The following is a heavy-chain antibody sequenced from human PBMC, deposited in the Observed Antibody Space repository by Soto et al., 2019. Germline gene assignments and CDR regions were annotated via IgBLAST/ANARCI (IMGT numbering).Heavy chain of an antibody. CDR2: IFPTGNT. J-gene: IGHJ4*02. CDR1: SASLSNYY. D-gene: IGHD1-26*01. CDR3: ATGSLGTDY. V-gene: IGHV4-4*07. Sequence: SETLSLTCTVSSASLSNYYWSWIRQPAGRGLEWIGRIFPTGNTDYNPSLRSRVTMSVDTSKNQFSLKLNSVTAAETAVYYCATGSLGTDYWGPGTLVTVSS.